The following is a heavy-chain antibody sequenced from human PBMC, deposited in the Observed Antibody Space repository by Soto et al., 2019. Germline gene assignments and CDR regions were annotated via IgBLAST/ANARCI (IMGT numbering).Heavy chain of an antibody. D-gene: IGHD6-19*01. Sequence: ASGKVSCKASGYTFTSYGSIWVRQAPGQGLEWMGWISAYNGNTNYAQKLQGRVTMTTDTSTSTAYMELRSLRSDDTAVYYCARDPGWNNWFDPWGQGTLVTVSS. V-gene: IGHV1-18*01. CDR3: ARDPGWNNWFDP. CDR2: ISAYNGNT. CDR1: GYTFTSYG. J-gene: IGHJ5*02.